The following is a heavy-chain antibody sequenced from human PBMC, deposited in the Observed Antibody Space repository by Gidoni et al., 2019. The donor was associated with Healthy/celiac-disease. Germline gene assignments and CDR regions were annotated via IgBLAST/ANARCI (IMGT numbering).Heavy chain of an antibody. CDR3: AKDYDSSGYENWFDR. CDR2: ISGSGGST. J-gene: IGHJ5*02. V-gene: IGHV3-23*01. D-gene: IGHD3-22*01. Sequence: EVQLLESGGGLVQPGGSLRLSCAASGFTFSSYAMGWVRQAPGKGLEWVSAISGSGGSTYYADSVKGRFTISRDNSKNTLYLQMNSLRAEDTAVYYCAKDYDSSGYENWFDRWGQGTLVTVSS. CDR1: GFTFSSYA.